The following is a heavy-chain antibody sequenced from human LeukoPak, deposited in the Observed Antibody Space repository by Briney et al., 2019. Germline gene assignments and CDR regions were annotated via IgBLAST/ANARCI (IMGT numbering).Heavy chain of an antibody. J-gene: IGHJ6*02. V-gene: IGHV3-7*01. CDR3: ARGGISSGWYLYYYYYGMDV. CDR2: IKQDGSEK. CDR1: GFSLASHA. D-gene: IGHD6-19*01. Sequence: GGSLRLSCAASGFSLASHAMSWVRQAPGKGLEWVANIKQDGSEKYYVDSVKGRFTISRDNAKNSLYLQMNSLRAEDTAVYYCARGGISSGWYLYYYYYGMDVWGQGTTVTVSS.